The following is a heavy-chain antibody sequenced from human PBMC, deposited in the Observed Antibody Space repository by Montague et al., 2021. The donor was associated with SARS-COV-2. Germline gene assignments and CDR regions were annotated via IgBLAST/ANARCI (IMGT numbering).Heavy chain of an antibody. J-gene: IGHJ6*02. CDR2: INHSGSA. V-gene: IGHV4-34*01. Sequence: ETLSLTCAVYGGSFSGYYWSWIRQPPGKGLEWIGEINHSGSANYNPSLKSRVTISVDTSKNQFSLKLSSVTAADTAVYYCARVRYYGSGTSLGMDVWGQGTTVTVSS. CDR1: GGSFSGYY. D-gene: IGHD3-10*01. CDR3: ARVRYYGSGTSLGMDV.